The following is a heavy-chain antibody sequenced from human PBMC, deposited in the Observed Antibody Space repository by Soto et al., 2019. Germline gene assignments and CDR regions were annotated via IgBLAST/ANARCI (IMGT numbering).Heavy chain of an antibody. Sequence: GGSLRLSCAASGFTFGDYAMSWFRQAPGKGLEWVGFIRSKAYGGTTEYAASVKGRFTISRDDSKSIAYLQMNSLKTEDTAVYYCTREGVVVGHGKDVWGQGTTVTVSS. CDR2: IRSKAYGGTT. V-gene: IGHV3-49*03. CDR3: TREGVVVGHGKDV. J-gene: IGHJ6*02. CDR1: GFTFGDYA. D-gene: IGHD2-15*01.